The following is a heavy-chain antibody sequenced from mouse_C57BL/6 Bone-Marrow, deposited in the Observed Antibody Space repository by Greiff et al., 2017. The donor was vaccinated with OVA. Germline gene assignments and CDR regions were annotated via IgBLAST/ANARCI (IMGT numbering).Heavy chain of an antibody. CDR3: AIYDGYLPY. J-gene: IGHJ3*01. CDR1: GYTFTSYW. D-gene: IGHD2-3*01. Sequence: VQLQQPGAELVRPGTSVKLSCKASGYTFTSYWMHWVKQRPGQGLEWIGVIDPSDSYTNYNQKFKGKATLTVDTSSSTAYMQLSSLTSEDSAVYYCAIYDGYLPYWGQGTLVTVSA. CDR2: IDPSDSYT. V-gene: IGHV1-59*01.